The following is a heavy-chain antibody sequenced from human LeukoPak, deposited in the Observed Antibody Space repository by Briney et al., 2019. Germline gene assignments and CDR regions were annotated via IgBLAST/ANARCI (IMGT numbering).Heavy chain of an antibody. V-gene: IGHV4-30-4*01. J-gene: IGHJ6*02. D-gene: IGHD3-3*01. CDR3: ARGAATIFGVVTHYYYYGMDV. CDR1: GGSISSYY. Sequence: SETLSLTCTVSGGSISSYYWSWIRQPPGKGLEWIGYIYYRGSTYYNPSLKSRVTISVDTSKNQFSLKLSSVTAADTAVYYCARGAATIFGVVTHYYYYGMDVWGQGTTVTVSS. CDR2: IYYRGST.